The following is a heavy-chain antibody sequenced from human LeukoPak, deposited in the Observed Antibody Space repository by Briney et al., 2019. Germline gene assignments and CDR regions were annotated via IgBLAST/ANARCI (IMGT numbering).Heavy chain of an antibody. D-gene: IGHD6-13*01. V-gene: IGHV5-10-1*01. CDR1: GDSFTTYW. CDR3: ARHAKAYGSSCDY. J-gene: IGHJ4*02. CDR2: IDPSDSYT. Sequence: GESLKISCKGSGDSFTTYWIGWVRQMPGKGLEWMGRIDPSDSYTNYSPSFQGHVTISADKSFSTAYLQWTSLKASDTAMYYCARHAKAYGSSCDYWGQGTLVTVSS.